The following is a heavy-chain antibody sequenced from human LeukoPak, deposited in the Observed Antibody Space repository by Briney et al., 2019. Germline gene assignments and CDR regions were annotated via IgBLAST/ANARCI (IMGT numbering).Heavy chain of an antibody. J-gene: IGHJ4*02. CDR1: GFTFSSYV. CDR3: AKLSEQWIQLWKRVDY. D-gene: IGHD5-18*01. V-gene: IGHV3-23*01. CDR2: ISGGGGST. Sequence: GGSLRLSCAASGFTFSSYVMNWVRQAPGKGLEWVSVISGGGGSTYYADSVKGRFTISRDNSKNTLFLQMNSLRAEDTAVYYCAKLSEQWIQLWKRVDYWGQGTLVTVSS.